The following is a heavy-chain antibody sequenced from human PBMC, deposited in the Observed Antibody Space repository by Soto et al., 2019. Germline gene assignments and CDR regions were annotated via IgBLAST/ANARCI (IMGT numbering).Heavy chain of an antibody. V-gene: IGHV3-23*01. CDR3: AKHQSVLLWFGESHNWFDS. J-gene: IGHJ5*02. Sequence: PCGSLRLSCSASGFTCSSYAMSCVRQAPGKGLEWVSAISGSGGSTYYADGVKGRFTISRDNSKNTLYLQMNSLRAEDTEVYSCAKHQSVLLWFGESHNWFDSWGKGTLVTVSS. D-gene: IGHD3-10*01. CDR2: ISGSGGST. CDR1: GFTCSSYA.